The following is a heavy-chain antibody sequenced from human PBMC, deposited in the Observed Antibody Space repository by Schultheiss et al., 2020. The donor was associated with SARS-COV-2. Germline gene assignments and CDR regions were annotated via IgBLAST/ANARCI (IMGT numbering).Heavy chain of an antibody. CDR2: ISSSSSNR. CDR1: GFTFSSYS. Sequence: GGSLRLSCAASGFTFSSYSMNWVRQAPGKGLEWVSYISSSSSNRYYADSVKGRFTISRDNAENSLYLQMNSLRDEDTAVYYCARGDSSSFRNYYYYYGMDVWGQGTTVTVSS. V-gene: IGHV3-48*02. J-gene: IGHJ6*02. D-gene: IGHD6-6*01. CDR3: ARGDSSSFRNYYYYYGMDV.